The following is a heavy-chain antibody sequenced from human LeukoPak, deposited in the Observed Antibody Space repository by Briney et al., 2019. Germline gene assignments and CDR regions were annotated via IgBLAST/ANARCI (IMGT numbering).Heavy chain of an antibody. J-gene: IGHJ4*02. Sequence: SQTLSLTCAVSGGSISSGGYSWSWIRQPPGKGLEWIGYIYHSGSTYYNPSLKSRVTISVDRSKNQFSLKLSSVTAADTAVYYCARRLEGSYSGFDYWGQGTLVTVSS. CDR2: IYHSGST. CDR1: GGSISSGGYS. V-gene: IGHV4-30-2*01. CDR3: ARRLEGSYSGFDY. D-gene: IGHD1-26*01.